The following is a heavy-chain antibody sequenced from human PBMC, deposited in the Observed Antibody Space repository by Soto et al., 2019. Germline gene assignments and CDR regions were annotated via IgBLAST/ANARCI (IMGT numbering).Heavy chain of an antibody. CDR2: IIPILDTT. J-gene: IGHJ4*02. V-gene: IGHV1-69*01. D-gene: IGHD4-4*01. Sequence: QVQVVQSGAEVKKPGSSVRVSCKASGGTSSSYAITWMRQAPGQGLEWMGGIIPILDTTDYAQKFQCRVTLTADESTRTVYMELSSLRSEDTAVYYCASGGTTVNRRFDFCGQVILVTVSS. CDR1: GGTSSSYA. CDR3: ASGGTTVNRRFDF.